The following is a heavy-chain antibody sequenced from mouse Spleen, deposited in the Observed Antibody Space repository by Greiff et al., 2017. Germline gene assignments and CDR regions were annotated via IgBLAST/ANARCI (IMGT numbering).Heavy chain of an antibody. V-gene: IGHV1-84*01. D-gene: IGHD2-3*01. CDR1: GYTFTSYG. CDR2: IYPGSGNT. J-gene: IGHJ2*01. CDR3: ARSRRKDGYFFY. Sequence: VQLQQSGAELARPGASVKLSCKASGYTFTSYGINWVKQRPGQGLEWIGWIYPGSGNTKYNEKFKGKATLTVDTSSSTAYMQLSSLTSEDSAVYFCARSRRKDGYFFYWGQGTTLTVSS.